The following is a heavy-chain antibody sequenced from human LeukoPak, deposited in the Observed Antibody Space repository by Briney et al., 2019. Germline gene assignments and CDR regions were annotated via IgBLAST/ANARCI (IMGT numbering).Heavy chain of an antibody. Sequence: PGGSLRPSCAFSGFTFTDYTTDWVRQAPGKGLVWVSRINSDGSSTSYADSVKGRFTISRDNAKNTLYLQMNSLRAEDTAVYYCARAKFWARLPSVDAFDICGQGTMVTVSS. CDR2: INSDGSST. J-gene: IGHJ3*02. V-gene: IGHV3-74*01. CDR1: GFTFTDYT. CDR3: ARAKFWARLPSVDAFDI. D-gene: IGHD3-16*01.